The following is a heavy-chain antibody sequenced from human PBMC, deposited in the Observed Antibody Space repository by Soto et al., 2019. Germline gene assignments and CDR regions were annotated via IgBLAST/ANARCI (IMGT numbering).Heavy chain of an antibody. CDR3: VGWPEY. CDR2: VNSDGSTI. J-gene: IGHJ4*01. Sequence: TGGSLRLSCAASGFTFSRDWMHWVRQAPGKGLVWVSRVNSDGSTINYADSVKGRFTISRDNAKNTLYLQMNSLRVDDTAKYYCVGWPEYWGQGTLVTVSS. V-gene: IGHV3-74*01. D-gene: IGHD2-15*01. CDR1: GFTFSRDW.